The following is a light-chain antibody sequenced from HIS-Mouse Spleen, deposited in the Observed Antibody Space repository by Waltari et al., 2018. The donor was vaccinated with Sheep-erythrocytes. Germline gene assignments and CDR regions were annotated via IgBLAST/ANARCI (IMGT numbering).Light chain of an antibody. CDR1: QSVLYSSNNKNY. V-gene: IGKV4-1*01. Sequence: DIVMTQSPDSLAVSLGERATINRKSSQSVLYSSNNKNYLAWYQQKPGQPPKLLIYWASTRESGVPDRVSGSGSGTDFTLTISSLQAEDVAVYYCQQYYSTPLTFGGGTKVEIK. CDR2: WAS. J-gene: IGKJ4*01. CDR3: QQYYSTPLT.